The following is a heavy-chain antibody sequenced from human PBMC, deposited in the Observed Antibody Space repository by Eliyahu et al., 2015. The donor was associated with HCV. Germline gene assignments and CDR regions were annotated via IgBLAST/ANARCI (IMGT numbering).Heavy chain of an antibody. J-gene: IGHJ4*02. D-gene: IGHD4-11*01. Sequence: EVQLLESGGGLVQPGGSLRLSCAASGFTFSSYAXSWVRQAPGKGLEWVSAISGSGGSTYYADSVKGRFTISRDNSKNTLYLQMNSLRAEDTAVYYCAKARHSNIISTMYYFDYWGQGTLVTVSS. CDR3: AKARHSNIISTMYYFDY. CDR2: ISGSGGST. V-gene: IGHV3-23*01. CDR1: GFTFSSYA.